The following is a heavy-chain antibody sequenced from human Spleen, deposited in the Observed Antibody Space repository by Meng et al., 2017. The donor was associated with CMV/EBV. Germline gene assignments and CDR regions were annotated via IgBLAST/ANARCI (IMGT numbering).Heavy chain of an antibody. CDR2: IIPIFGTA. CDR1: GYTFISYD. D-gene: IGHD2-2*01. CDR3: AGVWDISCTSISCYLDY. J-gene: IGHJ4*02. Sequence: SVKVSCKASGYTFISYDIHWVRQATGQGLEWMGGIIPIFGTANYAQKFQGRVTITTDESTSTAYMELSSLRSEDTAVYYCAGVWDISCTSISCYLDYWGQGTLVTVSS. V-gene: IGHV1-69*05.